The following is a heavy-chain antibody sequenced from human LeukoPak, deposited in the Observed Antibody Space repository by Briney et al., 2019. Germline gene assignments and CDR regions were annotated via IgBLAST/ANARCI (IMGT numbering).Heavy chain of an antibody. J-gene: IGHJ6*03. CDR1: GYTFTSYD. Sequence: SVKVSCKASGYTFTSYDINWVRQATGQGLEWMGGIIPIFGTANYAQKFQGRVTITADKSTSTAYMELSSLRSEDTAVYYCARGGYSSSDSLDYMDVWGKGTTVTVSS. CDR3: ARGGYSSSDSLDYMDV. D-gene: IGHD6-6*01. V-gene: IGHV1-69*06. CDR2: IIPIFGTA.